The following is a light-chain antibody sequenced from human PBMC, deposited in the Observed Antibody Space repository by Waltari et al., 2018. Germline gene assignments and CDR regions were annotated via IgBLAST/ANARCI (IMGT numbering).Light chain of an antibody. J-gene: IGKJ4*01. CDR2: EAS. CDR1: QGISSY. Sequence: IQLTQSPSSLSASVGDRVTITCRASQGISSYLGWYQQKPGKAPKLRIHEASTLQSGVQARFSGSGSGTDFTLIISSLQPEDFATYFCQQLSTYPLTFGG. V-gene: IGKV1-9*01. CDR3: QQLSTYPLT.